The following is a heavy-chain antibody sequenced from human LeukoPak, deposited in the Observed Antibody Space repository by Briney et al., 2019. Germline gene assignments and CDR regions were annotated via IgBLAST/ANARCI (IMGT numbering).Heavy chain of an antibody. J-gene: IGHJ3*02. CDR2: IYYSGST. CDR1: GGSISSYY. Sequence: SETLSLTCTVSGGSISSYYWSWIRQPPGKGLEWIGYIYYSGSTNYNPSLKSRVTISVDTSKNQFSLKLSSVTAADTAVYYCARDPLSIASRGGAFDIWGQGTMVTVSS. CDR3: ARDPLSIASRGGAFDI. V-gene: IGHV4-59*01. D-gene: IGHD6-6*01.